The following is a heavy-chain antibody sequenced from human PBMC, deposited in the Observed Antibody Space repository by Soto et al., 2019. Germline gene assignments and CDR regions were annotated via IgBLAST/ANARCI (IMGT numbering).Heavy chain of an antibody. V-gene: IGHV1-2*04. J-gene: IGHJ4*02. CDR2: INPNSGGT. CDR3: ARGPYYYDSSGYYTY. D-gene: IGHD3-22*01. Sequence: ASVKVSCKVSGYTLTELSMHWVRQAPGQGLEWMGWINPNSGGTNYAQKFQGWVTMTRDTSISTAYMELSRLRSDDTAVYYCARGPYYYDSSGYYTYWGQGTLVTVSS. CDR1: GYTLTELS.